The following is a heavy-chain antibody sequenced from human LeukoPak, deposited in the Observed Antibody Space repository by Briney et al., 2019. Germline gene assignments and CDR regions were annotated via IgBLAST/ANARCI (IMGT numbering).Heavy chain of an antibody. V-gene: IGHV3-66*01. CDR1: GFTVSDNY. J-gene: IGHJ6*02. CDR2: FHSGGSK. CDR3: ARESDGLDV. Sequence: GGSLRLSCAASGFTVSDNYMTWVRQAPGKGLEWVSIFHSGGSKYFADSVKGRFTISRDISNNILYLQMNSLRAEDTAVYYCARESDGLDVWGQGTTVTVSS.